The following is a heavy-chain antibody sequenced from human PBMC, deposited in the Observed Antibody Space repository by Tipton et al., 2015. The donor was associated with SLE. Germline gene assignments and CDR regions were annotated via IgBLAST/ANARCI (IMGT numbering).Heavy chain of an antibody. CDR3: ARARYSGSFFDY. CDR1: GGSTSSDGFY. J-gene: IGHJ4*02. V-gene: IGHV4-31*03. D-gene: IGHD1-26*01. CDR2: IFYSRNT. Sequence: TLSLTCTVSGGSTSSDGFYWSWIRQHPWMGLEWIGYIFYSRNTFYNPSLKSRLRISVDTAAKEFSLRLTSVTAADTAVYYCARARYSGSFFDYWGQGILATVAS.